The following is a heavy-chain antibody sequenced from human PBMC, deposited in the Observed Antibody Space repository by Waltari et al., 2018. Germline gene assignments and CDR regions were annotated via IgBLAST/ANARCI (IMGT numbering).Heavy chain of an antibody. V-gene: IGHV4-59*01. CDR1: GGSISSYY. CDR2: IYYSGST. Sequence: QVQLQESGPGLVKPSETLSLPCTVSGGSISSYYWSWIRQPPGKGLEWIGYIYYSGSTNYNPSLKSRVTISVDTSKNQFSLKLSSVTAADTAVYYCARVLGDSSFYYGMDVWGQGTTVTVSS. CDR3: ARVLGDSSFYYGMDV. D-gene: IGHD6-19*01. J-gene: IGHJ6*02.